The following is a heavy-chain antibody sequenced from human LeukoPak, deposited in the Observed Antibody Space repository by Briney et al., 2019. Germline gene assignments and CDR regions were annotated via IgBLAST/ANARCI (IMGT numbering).Heavy chain of an antibody. J-gene: IGHJ4*02. D-gene: IGHD5-18*01. CDR2: IYSGGST. V-gene: IGHV3-53*01. CDR3: ARYHTALNY. CDR1: GFTVSSDY. Sequence: GGSLRLSCAASGFTVSSDYMTWVRQAHENGLEWVSVIYSGGSTYYADSVKGRFTISRDNSKNTLYLQMNNLRVEDTAVYYCARYHTALNYWGQGTLVTASS.